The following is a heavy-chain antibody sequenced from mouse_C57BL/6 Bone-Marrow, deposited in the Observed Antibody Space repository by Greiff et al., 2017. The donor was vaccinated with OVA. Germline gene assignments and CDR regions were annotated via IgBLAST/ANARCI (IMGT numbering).Heavy chain of an antibody. Sequence: EVKLEESGEGLVKPGGSLKLSCAASGFTFSSYAMSWVRQTPEKRLEWVAYISSGGDYIYYADTVKGRFTISRDNARNTLYLQMSSLKSEDTAMYYCTRGEAGDWYFDVWGTGTTVTVSS. CDR2: ISSGGDYI. D-gene: IGHD3-2*02. V-gene: IGHV5-9-1*02. CDR1: GFTFSSYA. J-gene: IGHJ1*03. CDR3: TRGEAGDWYFDV.